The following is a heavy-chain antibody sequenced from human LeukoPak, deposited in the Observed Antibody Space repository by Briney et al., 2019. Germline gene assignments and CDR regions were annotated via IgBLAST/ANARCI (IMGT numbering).Heavy chain of an antibody. CDR3: ARLTGGDAFDI. CDR1: GYTFTGYY. Sequence: ASVKVSCKASGYTFTGYYMHWVRQAPGQGLEWMGWINPNSGGTNYAQKFQGRVTMTRDTSISTAYMELNRLRSGDTAVYYCARLTGGDAFDIWGQGTMVTVSS. V-gene: IGHV1-2*02. D-gene: IGHD7-27*01. J-gene: IGHJ3*02. CDR2: INPNSGGT.